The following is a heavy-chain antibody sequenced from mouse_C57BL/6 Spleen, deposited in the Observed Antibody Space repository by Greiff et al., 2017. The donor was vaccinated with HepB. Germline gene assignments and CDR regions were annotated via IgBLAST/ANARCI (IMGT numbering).Heavy chain of an antibody. V-gene: IGHV1-80*01. D-gene: IGHD2-4*01. Sequence: QVHVKQSGAELVKPGASVKISCKASGYAFSSYWMNWVKQRPGKGLEWIGQIYPGDGDTNYNGKFKGKATLTADKSSSTAYMQLSSLTSEDSAVYFCACYDYDGDYYAMDYWGQGTSVTVSS. CDR1: GYAFSSYW. J-gene: IGHJ4*01. CDR2: IYPGDGDT. CDR3: ACYDYDGDYYAMDY.